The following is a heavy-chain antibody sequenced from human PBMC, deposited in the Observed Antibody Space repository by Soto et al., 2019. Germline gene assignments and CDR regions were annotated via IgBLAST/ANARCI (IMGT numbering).Heavy chain of an antibody. Sequence: PSETLSLTCAVYGGSFSGYYWSWIRQPPGKGLEWIGEINHSGSTNYNPSLKSRVTISVDTSKNQFSLKLSSVTAADTAVYYCARRYEATIGYYYYMDVWGKGTTVTVSS. D-gene: IGHD5-12*01. CDR2: INHSGST. V-gene: IGHV4-34*01. CDR1: GGSFSGYY. J-gene: IGHJ6*03. CDR3: ARRYEATIGYYYYMDV.